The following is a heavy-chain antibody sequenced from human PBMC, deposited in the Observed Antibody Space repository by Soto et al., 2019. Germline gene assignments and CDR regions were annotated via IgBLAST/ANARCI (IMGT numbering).Heavy chain of an antibody. J-gene: IGHJ5*02. V-gene: IGHV1-46*01. CDR1: GYTFSSYY. D-gene: IGHD4-17*01. CDR2: ITPSGGST. Sequence: QVQLVQSGADVKKPGASVKVSCKTFGYTFSSYYMHWVRQAPGQGLEWMGVITPSGGSTTYAQRFQGRVTMTSDTSTSTVYRELSNLRTDDTAVYYCARVIVPTTVTTSNWFDPWGQGTLVTVSS. CDR3: ARVIVPTTVTTSNWFDP.